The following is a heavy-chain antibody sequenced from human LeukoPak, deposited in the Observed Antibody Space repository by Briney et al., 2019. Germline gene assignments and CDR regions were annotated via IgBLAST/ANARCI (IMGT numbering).Heavy chain of an antibody. V-gene: IGHV3-30*18. CDR3: AKDYYDSSGYGSYYFDY. CDR2: ISYDGSNK. CDR1: GFTFSSYG. J-gene: IGHJ4*02. D-gene: IGHD3-22*01. Sequence: GGSLRLSCAASGFTFSSYGMHWVRQAPGKGLEWVAVISYDGSNKYYADSVKGRFTISRDNSKNTLYLQMNSLRAEDTAVYYCAKDYYDSSGYGSYYFDYWGQGTLVTVSS.